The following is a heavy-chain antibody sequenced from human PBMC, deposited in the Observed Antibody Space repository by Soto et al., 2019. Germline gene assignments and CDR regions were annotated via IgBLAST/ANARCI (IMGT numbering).Heavy chain of an antibody. CDR1: GYTFISYG. V-gene: IGHV1-18*01. Sequence: QVQLVQSGAEVKKPGASVKVSCKASGYTFISYGITWVRQAPGQGLEWMGWISGYNGNTNYEQKFQGRVTMTTDSSTSTAYMELRSLTSDDTAVYYCARAGRYYDFFTGYYKFDGWLDPWGQGTLVTVSS. CDR2: ISGYNGNT. CDR3: ARAGRYYDFFTGYYKFDGWLDP. J-gene: IGHJ5*02. D-gene: IGHD3-9*01.